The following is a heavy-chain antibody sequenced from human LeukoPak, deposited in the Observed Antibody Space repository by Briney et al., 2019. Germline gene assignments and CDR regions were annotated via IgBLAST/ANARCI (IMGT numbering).Heavy chain of an antibody. J-gene: IGHJ4*02. CDR3: ATYGGIDY. CDR1: GGTFSSYA. CDR2: INPNSGGT. Sequence: ASVKVSCKASGGTFSSYAISWVRQAPGQGLEWMGWINPNSGGTNYAQKFQGRVTMTRDTSISTAYMELSRLRSDDTAVYYCATYGGIDYWGQGTLVTVSS. V-gene: IGHV1-2*02. D-gene: IGHD4-17*01.